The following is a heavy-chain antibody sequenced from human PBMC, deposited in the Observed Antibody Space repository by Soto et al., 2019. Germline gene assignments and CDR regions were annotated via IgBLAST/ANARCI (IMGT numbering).Heavy chain of an antibody. CDR3: ARAPYFGSGTYYYYALDV. V-gene: IGHV3-11*01. CDR2: ISSSAGTI. CDR1: GLTFSDHY. J-gene: IGHJ6*02. Sequence: QVQLVESGGGLVKPGGSLRLSCAASGLTFSDHYMTWIRQAPGKGLEWFSYISSSAGTIYYAESVKGRFTISRDNAKNSLYLQMTNLRAEDTAVYYCARAPYFGSGTYYYYALDVWGQGTTVTVSS. D-gene: IGHD3-10*01.